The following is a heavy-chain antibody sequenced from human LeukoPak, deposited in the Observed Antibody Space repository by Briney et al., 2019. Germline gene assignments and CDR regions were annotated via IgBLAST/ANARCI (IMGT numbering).Heavy chain of an antibody. CDR1: GGSFSSYY. D-gene: IGHD1/OR15-1a*01. CDR3: ARVRRSPPNPRRTYYYYYYMDV. CDR2: IYNSGST. J-gene: IGHJ6*03. V-gene: IGHV4-34*01. Sequence: SESLSLTCAVSGGSFSSYYWSWVRQPPGKGLEWVGVIYNSGSTNYNQSLKSRVTISVDTSKNQFSLKLSSVTAADTAVYYCARVRRSPPNPRRTYYYYYYMDVWGKGTTVTVSS.